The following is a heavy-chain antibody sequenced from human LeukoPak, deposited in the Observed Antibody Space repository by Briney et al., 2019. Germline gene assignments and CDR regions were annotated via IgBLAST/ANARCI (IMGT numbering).Heavy chain of an antibody. CDR2: INPNSGGT. D-gene: IGHD6-19*01. Sequence: ASVKVSCKASGYTFTGYYMHWVRQAPGQGLEWMGWINPNSGGTNYAQKFQGRVTMTRDTSISTAYMELSRLRSDDTAVYYCARDWGYNAAGTGGLNWFDPWGQGTLVTVSS. CDR1: GYTFTGYY. V-gene: IGHV1-2*02. CDR3: ARDWGYNAAGTGGLNWFDP. J-gene: IGHJ5*02.